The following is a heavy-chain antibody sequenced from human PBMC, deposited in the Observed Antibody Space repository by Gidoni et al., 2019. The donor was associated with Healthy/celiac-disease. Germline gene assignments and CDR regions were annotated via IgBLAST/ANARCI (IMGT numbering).Heavy chain of an antibody. J-gene: IGHJ2*01. CDR1: GSSFTSYW. D-gene: IGHD4-4*01. V-gene: IGHV5-51*01. Sequence: EAPLVQSVAELKQPGESLMISCKVSGSSFTSYWIGWVRQMPGKGLEWMGIIYPGDSDTRYSPSFQGQVTSSADKSISTAYLQWSSLKASDTAMYYCARRNYDGPWYFDLWGRGTLVTVSS. CDR3: ARRNYDGPWYFDL. CDR2: IYPGDSDT.